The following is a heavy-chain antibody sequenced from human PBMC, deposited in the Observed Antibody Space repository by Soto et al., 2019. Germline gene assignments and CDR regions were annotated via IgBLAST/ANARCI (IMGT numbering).Heavy chain of an antibody. J-gene: IGHJ4*02. Sequence: SGPTLVNPTQTLTLTCTFSGFSLSTSGMCVSWIRQPPGKALEWLARIDWDDDKYYSTSLKTRLTISKDTSKNQVVLTMTNMDPVDTAVYYCTVVTTMVRGVIIWNFDYWGQGTLVTVPQ. V-gene: IGHV2-70*11. CDR1: GFSLSTSGMC. CDR3: TVVTTMVRGVIIWNFDY. CDR2: IDWDDDK. D-gene: IGHD3-10*01.